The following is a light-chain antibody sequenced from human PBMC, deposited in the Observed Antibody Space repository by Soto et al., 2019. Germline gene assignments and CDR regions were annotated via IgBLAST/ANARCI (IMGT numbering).Light chain of an antibody. Sequence: DIVMTQSPDSVAVSLGERATINCKSSQSVLYSSNNKNYLAWYQQKPGQPPNLLIYWASTRESGVPDRFSGSGSGTDFTLTISSLQAEDVAVYYCQQYYSTPHTFGGGTKVEIK. CDR2: WAS. J-gene: IGKJ4*01. V-gene: IGKV4-1*01. CDR1: QSVLYSSNNKNY. CDR3: QQYYSTPHT.